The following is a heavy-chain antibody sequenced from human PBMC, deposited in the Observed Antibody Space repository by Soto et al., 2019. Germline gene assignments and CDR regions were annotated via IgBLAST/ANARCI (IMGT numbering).Heavy chain of an antibody. CDR1: GFTFSSYS. CDR2: IHNRSSTI. CDR3: ARGVQIIVLLPAAIDY. D-gene: IGHD2-2*01. V-gene: IGHV3-48*02. Sequence: EVQLVESGGGLVQPGESLRLSCAASGFTFSSYSMNWVRQAPGKGLEWVSYIHNRSSTIYYADSVRGRFTISRDNAKNSLYRQMNSLRDEDTAVYYCARGVQIIVLLPAAIDYWGQGTLVTVSS. J-gene: IGHJ4*02.